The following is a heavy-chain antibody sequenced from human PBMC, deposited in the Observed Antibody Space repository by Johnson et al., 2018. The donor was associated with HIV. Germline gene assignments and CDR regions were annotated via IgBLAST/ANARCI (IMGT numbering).Heavy chain of an antibody. CDR1: GFAVTSNN. Sequence: QVQLVESGGGSVQPGEYLTLSCAASGFAVTSNNMRWVRQVPGKGLEWVAVISYDGSNKYYADSGKGRFTISRDNSKNTLYLQRNSLRAEDTAVYYCARDATPWGGAYVGYAFDLWGQGTMVAVSS. V-gene: IGHV3-30-3*01. CDR3: ARDATPWGGAYVGYAFDL. J-gene: IGHJ3*01. CDR2: ISYDGSNK. D-gene: IGHD4-17*01.